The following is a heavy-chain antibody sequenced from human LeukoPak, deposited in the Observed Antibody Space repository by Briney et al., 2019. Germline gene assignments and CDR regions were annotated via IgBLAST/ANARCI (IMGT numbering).Heavy chain of an antibody. CDR2: ISGSGGST. V-gene: IGHV3-23*01. CDR3: AKTALSGYDQYYFDY. CDR1: RFTFSSYA. Sequence: GGSLRLSCAASRFTFSSYAMSWVRQAPGKGLEWVSAISGSGGSTYYADSVKGRFTISRDNSKNTLYLQMNSLRAEDTAVYYCAKTALSGYDQYYFDYWGQGTLVTVSS. D-gene: IGHD5-12*01. J-gene: IGHJ4*02.